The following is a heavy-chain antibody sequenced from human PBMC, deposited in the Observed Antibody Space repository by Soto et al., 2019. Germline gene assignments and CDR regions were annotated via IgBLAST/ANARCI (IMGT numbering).Heavy chain of an antibody. Sequence: PGGSLRLSCAASGFTFSSYSMNWVRQAPGKGLEWVSYISSSSSTIYYADSVKGRFTISRDNAKNSLYLQMNSLRDEDTVVYYCARDFFWGMYSSFSYYFDYWGQGTLVPVSS. V-gene: IGHV3-48*02. CDR1: GFTFSSYS. J-gene: IGHJ4*02. CDR3: ARDFFWGMYSSFSYYFDY. CDR2: ISSSSSTI. D-gene: IGHD6-6*01.